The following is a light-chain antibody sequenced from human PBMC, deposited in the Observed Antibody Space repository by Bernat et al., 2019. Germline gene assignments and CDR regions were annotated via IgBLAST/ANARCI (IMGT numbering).Light chain of an antibody. CDR2: EVS. CDR3: CSYAGSSTYV. Sequence: QSALTQPASVSGSPGQSITISCTGTSSDVGSYNLVSWYQQHPGKAPKLMIYEVSKRPSGVSNRFSGSESGNTASLTITRLQAEDEADYYCCSYAGSSTYVFGTGTKVPVL. V-gene: IGLV2-23*02. CDR1: SSDVGSYNL. J-gene: IGLJ1*01.